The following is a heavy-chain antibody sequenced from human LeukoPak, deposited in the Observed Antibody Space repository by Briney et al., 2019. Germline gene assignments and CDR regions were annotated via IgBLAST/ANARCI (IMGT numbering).Heavy chain of an antibody. D-gene: IGHD3-22*01. V-gene: IGHV1-69*13. J-gene: IGHJ6*02. CDR3: AGTYYYDSSGYYPADYYYYGMDV. CDR1: GGTFSSYA. CDR2: IIPIFGTA. Sequence: ASVKVSCKASGGTFSSYAISWVRQAPGQGLEWMGGIIPIFGTANYAQKFQGRVTITADESTSTAYMELSGLRSEDTAVYYCAGTYYYDSSGYYPADYYYYGMDVWGQGTTVTVSS.